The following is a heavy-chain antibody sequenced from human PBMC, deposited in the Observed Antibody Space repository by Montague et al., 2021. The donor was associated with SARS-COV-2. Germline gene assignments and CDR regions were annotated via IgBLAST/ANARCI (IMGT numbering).Heavy chain of an antibody. CDR3: ARDLRYFDWLFHSSGYYNYFAY. D-gene: IGHD3-9*01. J-gene: IGHJ4*02. CDR1: GFTFSSYW. Sequence: SLRLSCAASGFTFSSYWMSWVRQAPGKGLEWVADIKQDGSEKYYVDSVKGRFTISRDNAKNSLYLQMNSLRAEDTAVYYCARDLRYFDWLFHSSGYYNYFAYWGQGTLVTVSS. CDR2: IKQDGSEK. V-gene: IGHV3-7*01.